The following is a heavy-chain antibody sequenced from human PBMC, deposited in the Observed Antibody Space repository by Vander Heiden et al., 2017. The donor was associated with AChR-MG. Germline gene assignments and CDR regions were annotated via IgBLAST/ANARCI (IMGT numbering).Heavy chain of an antibody. J-gene: IGHJ5*02. CDR3: ARQLDDFWNPFDP. Sequence: EVQLVQSGAEVKKPGESRKIPCKGSGYSFTSYWIGWVRQMPGKGLEWMGIIYPGDSDTRYSPSFQGQVTISADKSISTAYLQWSSLKASDTAMYYCARQLDDFWNPFDPWGQGTLVTVSS. CDR2: IYPGDSDT. V-gene: IGHV5-51*01. CDR1: GYSFTSYW. D-gene: IGHD3-3*01.